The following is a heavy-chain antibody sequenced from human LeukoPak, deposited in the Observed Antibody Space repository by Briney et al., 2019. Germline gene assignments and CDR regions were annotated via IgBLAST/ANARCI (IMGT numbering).Heavy chain of an antibody. D-gene: IGHD6-6*01. CDR3: AKAVSSKDYFDY. CDR2: ISGSGGST. J-gene: IGHJ4*02. Sequence: AGGSLRLSCAASGFTFSSYAMSWVRQAPGKGLEWVSAISGSGGSTYYADSVKGRFTISRDNSKDTLYLQMNSLRAEDTAVYYCAKAVSSKDYFDYWGQGNLVTVSS. V-gene: IGHV3-23*01. CDR1: GFTFSSYA.